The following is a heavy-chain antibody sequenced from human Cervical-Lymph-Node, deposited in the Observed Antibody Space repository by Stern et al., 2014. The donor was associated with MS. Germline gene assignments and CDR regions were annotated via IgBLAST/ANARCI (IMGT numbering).Heavy chain of an antibody. CDR1: GYNVTTYA. D-gene: IGHD3-16*01. CDR3: ATWGAGNSPPLFY. J-gene: IGHJ4*01. V-gene: IGHV7-4-1*02. Sequence: VQLVQSGSELKKPGASVKVSCKASGYNVTTYAMNWVRQAPGQGLEWMGWINTKTGNPTFAQVFTGRFVFALDTSSNTAYLQISSLKAEDSAVYYCATWGAGNSPPLFYWGHGTLVTVSS. CDR2: INTKTGNP.